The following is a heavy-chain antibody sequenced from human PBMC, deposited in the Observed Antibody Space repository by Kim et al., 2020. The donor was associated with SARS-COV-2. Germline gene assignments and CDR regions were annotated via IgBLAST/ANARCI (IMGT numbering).Heavy chain of an antibody. CDR2: INPGTGDT. D-gene: IGHD3-22*01. CDR3: ARGKDYYDSSVYSLDY. Sequence: ASVKVSCKASGYTFARYYVHWVRQAPGQGLEWMGVINPGTGDTNFAQKFQGRVTMARDTSTSTVYMDLSSLRSEDTAFYYCARGKDYYDSSVYSLDYWGQATLVTVSS. V-gene: IGHV1-46*01. CDR1: GYTFARYY. J-gene: IGHJ4*02.